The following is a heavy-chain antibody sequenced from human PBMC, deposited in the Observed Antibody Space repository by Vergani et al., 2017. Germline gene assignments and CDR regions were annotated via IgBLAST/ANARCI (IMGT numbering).Heavy chain of an antibody. D-gene: IGHD1-1*01. V-gene: IGHV4-59*01. CDR1: GGSISSYY. Sequence: QVQLQESGPGLVKPSETLSLTCTVSGGSISSYYWSWIRQPPGKGLEWIGYIYYSGSTNYNPSLKSRVTILVDTSKTQFSLKLSSGTAADTAVYYCARGGRTGTRFAYWGEGTLVTVSS. CDR2: IYYSGST. CDR3: ARGGRTGTRFAY. J-gene: IGHJ4*02.